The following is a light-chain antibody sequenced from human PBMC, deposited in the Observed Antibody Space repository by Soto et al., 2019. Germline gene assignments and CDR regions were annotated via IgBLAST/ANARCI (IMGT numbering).Light chain of an antibody. V-gene: IGKV1-5*01. J-gene: IGKJ2*01. Sequence: DIQMTQSPSTLSASVGDSVTITCRASQSISSWLAWYQQKPGKAPKLLIYDASSLESGVPSRFSGSGSGTEFTLTISSLQPDDFATYCCQQYNSYYTFGQGTKLELK. CDR1: QSISSW. CDR3: QQYNSYYT. CDR2: DAS.